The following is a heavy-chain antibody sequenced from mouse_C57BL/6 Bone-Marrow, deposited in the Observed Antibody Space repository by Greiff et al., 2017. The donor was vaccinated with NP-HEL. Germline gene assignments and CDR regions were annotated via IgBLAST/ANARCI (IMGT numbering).Heavy chain of an antibody. V-gene: IGHV1-7*01. CDR3: ARWGPYWYFDV. CDR2: INPSSGYT. Sequence: VQLQQSGAELAKPGASVKLSCKASGYTFTSYWMHWVKQRPGQGLEWIGYINPSSGYTKYNQKFKDKATLTADKSSRTAYMQLSSLTYEDSAVYYCARWGPYWYFDVWGTGTTVTVSS. CDR1: GYTFTSYW. J-gene: IGHJ1*03.